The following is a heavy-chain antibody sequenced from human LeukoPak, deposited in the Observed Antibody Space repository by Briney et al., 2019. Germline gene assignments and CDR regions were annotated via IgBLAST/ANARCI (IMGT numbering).Heavy chain of an antibody. J-gene: IGHJ4*02. CDR3: AKDTDDYLLD. CDR1: GFTFSSYG. V-gene: IGHV3-30*02. Sequence: GGSLRLSCAASGFTFSSYGMHWVRQAPGKGLEWVAVSWFAGDTKYYADSVKGRFTISRDNSKNTVYLQLNSLRADDTAIYYCAKDTDDYLLDWGQGTLVTVSS. D-gene: IGHD5-12*01. CDR2: SWFAGDTK.